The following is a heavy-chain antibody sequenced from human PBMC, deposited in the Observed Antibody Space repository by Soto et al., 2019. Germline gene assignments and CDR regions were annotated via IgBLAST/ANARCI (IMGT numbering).Heavy chain of an antibody. CDR3: ARRYCSGGSCYSVRAWFDP. Sequence: PGESLKISCKGSGYSFTSYWIGWVRQMPGKGLEWMGIIYPGDSDTRYSPSFQGRVTISADKSISTAYLQWSSLKASDTAMYYCARRYCSGGSCYSVRAWFDPWGQGTLVTVSS. CDR2: IYPGDSDT. V-gene: IGHV5-51*01. D-gene: IGHD2-15*01. CDR1: GYSFTSYW. J-gene: IGHJ5*02.